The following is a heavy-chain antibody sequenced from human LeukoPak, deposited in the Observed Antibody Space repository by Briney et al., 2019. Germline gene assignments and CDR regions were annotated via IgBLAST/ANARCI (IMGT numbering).Heavy chain of an antibody. D-gene: IGHD3-10*01. V-gene: IGHV3-30*02. CDR1: GFTVSSNY. CDR2: IRYNGNNQ. CDR3: AKDSAFYYIDV. Sequence: GGSLRLSCAASGFTVSSNYMSWVRQAPGKGLEWVAFIRYNGNNQYYADSVKGRFTISRDNSKNTLYLQMNSPKGDDTAVYYCAKDSAFYYIDVWGKGTTVIISS. J-gene: IGHJ6*03.